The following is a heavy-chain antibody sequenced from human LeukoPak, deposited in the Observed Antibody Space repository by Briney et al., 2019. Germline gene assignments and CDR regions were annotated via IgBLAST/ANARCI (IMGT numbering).Heavy chain of an antibody. V-gene: IGHV3-53*01. CDR3: ARVTSHSRGLDY. J-gene: IGHJ4*02. D-gene: IGHD6-13*01. CDR1: GFTVSSNY. Sequence: GGSLRLSCAASGFTVSSNYMSWVRQAPGKGLEWVSVIYSGGSTYYADSVKGRFTISRDNSKNTLYLQMNSLRAEDTAVYYCARVTSHSRGLDYWGQGTLVTVSS. CDR2: IYSGGST.